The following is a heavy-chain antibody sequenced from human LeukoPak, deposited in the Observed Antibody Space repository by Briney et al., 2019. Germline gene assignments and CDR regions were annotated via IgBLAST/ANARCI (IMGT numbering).Heavy chain of an antibody. V-gene: IGHV4-30-2*01. CDR1: GGSISSGGYS. CDR3: AGYSYGFFDY. D-gene: IGHD5-18*01. CDR2: IYHNGST. J-gene: IGHJ4*02. Sequence: TLCLTCAVSGGSISSGGYSWSWIRQPPEKGLEWIGYIYHNGSTYYNSSLKSRVTISVDRSKNQFSLKLSSVTAADTAVYYCAGYSYGFFDYWGQGTLVTVSS.